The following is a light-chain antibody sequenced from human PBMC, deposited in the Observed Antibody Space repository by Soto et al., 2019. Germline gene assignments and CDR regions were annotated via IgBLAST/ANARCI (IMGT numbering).Light chain of an antibody. CDR3: QQYGSSPPQYT. Sequence: ESVLTQSPGTLSLSPGERATLSCRASQSVSSTFLGWYQQKTGQAPRLLIYGTSNRATGIPDRFSGSRSGTDFTLTISRLEPEDFVVYYCQQYGSSPPQYTFGQGTKVDIK. CDR1: QSVSSTF. J-gene: IGKJ2*01. V-gene: IGKV3-20*01. CDR2: GTS.